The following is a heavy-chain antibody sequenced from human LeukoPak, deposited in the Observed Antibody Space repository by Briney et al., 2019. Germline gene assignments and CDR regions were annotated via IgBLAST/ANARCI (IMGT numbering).Heavy chain of an antibody. CDR3: ARGGKWFGELYLFDY. J-gene: IGHJ4*02. CDR1: GGSISNYY. D-gene: IGHD3-10*01. CDR2: IYYSGST. Sequence: SETLSLTCTVSGGSISNYYWSWIRQPPGKGLEWIGYIYYSGSTNYNPSLKSRVTISVDTSKNQFSLKLSSVTAADTAVYYCARGGKWFGELYLFDYWGQGTLVTVSS. V-gene: IGHV4-59*01.